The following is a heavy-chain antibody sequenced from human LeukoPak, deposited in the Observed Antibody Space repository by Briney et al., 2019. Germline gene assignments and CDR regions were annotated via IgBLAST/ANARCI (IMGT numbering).Heavy chain of an antibody. CDR1: GFTFSSYS. CDR3: ASSHTLGLDY. J-gene: IGHJ4*02. CDR2: ISSSSSTI. V-gene: IGHV3-48*01. D-gene: IGHD7-27*01. Sequence: SGGSLRLSCAASGFTFSSYSMNWVRQAPGKGLEWVSYISSSSSTIYYADSVKGRFTISRDNAKNSLYLQMNSLRAEDTAVYYCASSHTLGLDYWGQGTLVTVSS.